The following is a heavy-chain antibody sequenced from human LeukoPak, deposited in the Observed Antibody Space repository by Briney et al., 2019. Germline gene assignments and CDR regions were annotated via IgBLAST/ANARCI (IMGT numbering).Heavy chain of an antibody. CDR3: ARSRGFLNWFDP. CDR2: IYYSGST. CDR1: GGSFSGYY. Sequence: SETLSLTCAVYGGSFSGYYWSWIRQPPGKGLEWIGYIYYSGSTNYNPSLKSRVTISVDTSKNQFSLKLSSVTAADTAVYYCARSRGFLNWFDPWGQGTLVTVSS. D-gene: IGHD2/OR15-2a*01. J-gene: IGHJ5*02. V-gene: IGHV4-59*01.